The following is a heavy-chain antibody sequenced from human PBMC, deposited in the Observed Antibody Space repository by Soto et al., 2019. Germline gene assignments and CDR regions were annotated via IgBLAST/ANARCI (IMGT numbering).Heavy chain of an antibody. D-gene: IGHD1-26*01. V-gene: IGHV4-31*03. CDR1: GGSISSGGYY. CDR2: IYYSGST. J-gene: IGHJ6*03. CDR3: ARSNSEEHYMDV. Sequence: SETLSLTCTVSGGSISSGGYYWSWIRQHPGKGLEWIGYIYYSGSTYYNPSLKSRVTISVDTSKNQFSLKLSSVTAADTAVYYCARSNSEEHYMDVWGKGTTVTVSS.